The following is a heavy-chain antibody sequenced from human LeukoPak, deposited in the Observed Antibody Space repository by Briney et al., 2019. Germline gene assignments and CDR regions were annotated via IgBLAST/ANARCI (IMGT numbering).Heavy chain of an antibody. J-gene: IGHJ4*02. CDR2: IYYSGST. D-gene: IGHD4-23*01. V-gene: IGHV4-30-4*01. CDR1: EYL. CDR3: AREGVVTPFDY. Sequence: EYLMTWVRQAPGKGPEWIGYIYYSGSTYYNPSLKSRVTISVGTSKNQFSLKLSSVTAADTAVYYCAREGVVTPFDYWGQGTLVTVSS.